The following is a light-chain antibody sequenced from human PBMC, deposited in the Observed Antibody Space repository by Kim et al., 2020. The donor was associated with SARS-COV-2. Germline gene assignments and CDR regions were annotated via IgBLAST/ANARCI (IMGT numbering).Light chain of an antibody. CDR2: EVT. V-gene: IGLV2-8*01. CDR3: RSYAARNTLV. Sequence: GQAVTMPCIGTGSDIGTYDYVSWYQQHPGKAPKLMIFEVTKRPSGVPDRFSGSKAGNTASLTVSGLQTEDEADYFCRSYAARNTLVFGGGTQLTVL. CDR1: GSDIGTYDY. J-gene: IGLJ2*01.